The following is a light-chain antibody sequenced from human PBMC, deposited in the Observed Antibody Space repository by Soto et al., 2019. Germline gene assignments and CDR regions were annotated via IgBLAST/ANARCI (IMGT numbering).Light chain of an antibody. J-gene: IGLJ3*02. Sequence: QSVLTQPRSVSGSPGQSVTMSCTGTSSDVGGYNYVSWYQQHPGKAPKFMIYDVSKRPSGVPDRFSGSKSGNTASLTISGLQAEDEDDYYCCSYAGRYSWVFGGGTKLTV. CDR1: SSDVGGYNY. V-gene: IGLV2-11*01. CDR3: CSYAGRYSWV. CDR2: DVS.